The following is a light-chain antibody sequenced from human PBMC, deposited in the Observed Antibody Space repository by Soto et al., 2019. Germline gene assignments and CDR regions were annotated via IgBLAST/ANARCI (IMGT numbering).Light chain of an antibody. J-gene: IGLJ1*01. CDR1: SSDVGTYNY. Sequence: QSVLTQPASVSGSPGQSITISCTGTSSDVGTYNYVSWYQQHPGKAPKLIIYDVSNRPSGVSNRISGSKSGNTASLTISGLQAEDEADYYCSSYTSSSTLYVFATGTKLTVL. CDR2: DVS. V-gene: IGLV2-14*01. CDR3: SSYTSSSTLYV.